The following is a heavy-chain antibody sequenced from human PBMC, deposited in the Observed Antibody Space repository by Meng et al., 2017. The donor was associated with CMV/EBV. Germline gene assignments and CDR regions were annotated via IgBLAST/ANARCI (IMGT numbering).Heavy chain of an antibody. J-gene: IGHJ6*02. Sequence: LSLTCAASGFTVSSNYMSWVRQAPGKGLEWVSVTYSGGSTYYADSVKGRFTISRDNSKNTLYLQMNSLRAEDTAVYYCARDGQGSYDFWSGYYKQYYGMDVWGQGTTVTVSS. V-gene: IGHV3-53*01. CDR3: ARDGQGSYDFWSGYYKQYYGMDV. CDR1: GFTVSSNY. CDR2: TYSGGST. D-gene: IGHD3-3*01.